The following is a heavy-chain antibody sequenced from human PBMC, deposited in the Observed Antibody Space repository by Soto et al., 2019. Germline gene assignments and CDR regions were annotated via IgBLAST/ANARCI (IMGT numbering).Heavy chain of an antibody. J-gene: IGHJ5*02. CDR3: ARDLTAPYRRYCSGGSCYGNWFDP. CDR2: IYYSGST. V-gene: IGHV4-30-4*01. Sequence: QVQLQESGPGLVKPSQTLSLTCTVSGGSISSGDYYWSWIRQPPGKGLEWIGYIYYSGSTYYNPSLKSRVTISVDTSKNQCSRKLSSVTAADTAVYYCARDLTAPYRRYCSGGSCYGNWFDPWGQGTLVTVSS. CDR1: GGSISSGDYY. D-gene: IGHD2-15*01.